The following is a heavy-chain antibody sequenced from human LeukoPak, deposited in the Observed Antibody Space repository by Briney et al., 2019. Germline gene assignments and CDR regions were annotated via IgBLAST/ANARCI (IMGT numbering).Heavy chain of an antibody. V-gene: IGHV3-33*01. D-gene: IGHD4-17*01. CDR2: IWYDGNNK. CDR3: AGDPNYGDYGLDY. J-gene: IGHJ4*02. CDR1: GFTFSSYG. Sequence: GGSLRLSCAASGFTFSSYGMHWVRQAPGKGLEWVADIWYDGNNKHYAESVKGRFTISRDNSKNTLYLQMSSLRAEDTAVYYCAGDPNYGDYGLDYRGQGTLVTVSS.